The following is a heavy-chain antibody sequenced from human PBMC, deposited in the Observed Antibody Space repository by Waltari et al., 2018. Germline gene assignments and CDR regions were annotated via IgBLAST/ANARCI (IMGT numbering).Heavy chain of an antibody. Sequence: QVQLQQWGAGLLKPSETLSLTCAVYGGSFSGYYWSWIRQPPGKGLEWIGEINHSGSTNYNPSLKSRVTISVDTSKNQFSLKLSSVTAADTAVYYCARGGGRQWLVRSFDYWGQGTLVTVSS. CDR3: ARGGGRQWLVRSFDY. CDR1: GGSFSGYY. J-gene: IGHJ4*02. CDR2: INHSGST. D-gene: IGHD6-19*01. V-gene: IGHV4-34*01.